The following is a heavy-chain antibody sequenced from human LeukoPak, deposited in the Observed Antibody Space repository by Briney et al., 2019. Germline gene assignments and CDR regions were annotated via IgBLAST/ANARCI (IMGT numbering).Heavy chain of an antibody. CDR3: ARESQADYYGSGILDY. Sequence: PGGSLRLSCAASGFTFSSYAMHWVRQAPGKGLEWVAVISYDGSNKYYADSVKGRFTISRDNSKNTLYLQMNSLRAEDTAVYYCARESQADYYGSGILDYWGQGTLVTVSS. CDR1: GFTFSSYA. V-gene: IGHV3-30-3*01. CDR2: ISYDGSNK. J-gene: IGHJ4*02. D-gene: IGHD3-10*01.